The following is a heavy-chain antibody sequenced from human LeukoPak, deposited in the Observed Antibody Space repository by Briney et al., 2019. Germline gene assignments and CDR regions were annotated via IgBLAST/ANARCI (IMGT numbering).Heavy chain of an antibody. J-gene: IGHJ5*02. CDR3: AREATMVRGVLNWFDP. CDR1: GGTFSSYA. CDR2: IIPIFGTA. Sequence: SVKVSCKASGGTFSSYAISWVRQAPGQGLEWMGGIIPIFGTANYAQKFQGRVTITADESKSTAYMELSSLRSEDTAVYYCAREATMVRGVLNWFDPWGQGTLVTVSS. V-gene: IGHV1-69*01. D-gene: IGHD3-10*01.